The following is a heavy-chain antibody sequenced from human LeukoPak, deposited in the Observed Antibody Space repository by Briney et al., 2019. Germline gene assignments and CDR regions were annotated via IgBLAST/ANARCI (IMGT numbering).Heavy chain of an antibody. CDR1: GFTFSSYW. CDR2: VSSDGRST. CDR3: ARDQLYCSGGICYFEY. D-gene: IGHD2-15*01. V-gene: IGHV3-74*01. Sequence: GGSLRLSCAASGFTFSSYWMHWARQAPGKGLVWVARVSSDGRSTTSADSVKGRFSISRDNAKNTLYLQMNGLRTEDTAVYYCARDQLYCSGGICYFEYWGQGTLVTVSS. J-gene: IGHJ4*02.